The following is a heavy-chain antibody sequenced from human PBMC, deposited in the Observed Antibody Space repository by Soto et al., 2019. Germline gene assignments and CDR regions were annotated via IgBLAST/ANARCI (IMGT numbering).Heavy chain of an antibody. CDR2: IKQDGSEK. D-gene: IGHD3-22*01. J-gene: IGHJ4*02. CDR3: ARAYYYDSSGFSPGGY. V-gene: IGHV3-7*01. CDR1: GFTFSTYW. Sequence: LRLSCSASGFTFSTYWMSWVRQAPGKGLEWVANIKQDGSEKYYVDSVRGRFTISRDTAKNSLYLQMNSLRAEDTAVYYCARAYYYDSSGFSPGGYWGQGTLVTVSS.